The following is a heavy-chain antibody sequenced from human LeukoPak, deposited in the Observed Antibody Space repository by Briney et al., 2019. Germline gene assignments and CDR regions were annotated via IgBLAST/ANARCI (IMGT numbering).Heavy chain of an antibody. J-gene: IGHJ6*02. D-gene: IGHD4-17*01. CDR2: IRSKAYGGTT. CDR1: GFTFGDYA. Sequence: GGSLRLSCTASGFTFGDYAMSWVRQAPGKGLEWVGFIRSKAYGGTTEYAASVKGRFTISRDDSKSIAYLQMNSLKTGDTAVYYCTRDLQDYGDHYYYYYGMDVWGQGTTVTVSS. V-gene: IGHV3-49*04. CDR3: TRDLQDYGDHYYYYYGMDV.